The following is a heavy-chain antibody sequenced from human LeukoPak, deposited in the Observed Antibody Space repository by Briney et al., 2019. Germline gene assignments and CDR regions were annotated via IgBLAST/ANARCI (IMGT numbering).Heavy chain of an antibody. CDR2: IYTGGST. J-gene: IGHJ3*01. CDR3: ARDRGNGVFDV. D-gene: IGHD4-23*01. CDR1: GFTVSNNY. Sequence: GGSLRLSCAASGFTVSNNYMSWVRQAPGKGLEWVSIIYTGGSTDYVDSVKGRFTISRDNSKNTLYLQMNSLRAEDTAVYYCARDRGNGVFDVWGQGTMVTVSS. V-gene: IGHV3-66*02.